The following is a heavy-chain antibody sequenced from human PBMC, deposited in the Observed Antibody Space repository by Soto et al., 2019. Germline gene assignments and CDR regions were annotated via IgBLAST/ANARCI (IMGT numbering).Heavy chain of an antibody. J-gene: IGHJ6*02. V-gene: IGHV1-46*01. Sequence: QVQLVQSGAEVKKPGASVKVSCKASGYTFTSYYMHWVRQAPGQGLEWMGIINPSGGSTSYAQKFQGGVTMTRDTSTSTVYLELSSLRYEDTAVYYCARDSPQNIVVVVAATRPNYGMDVWGQGTTVTVSS. CDR3: ARDSPQNIVVVVAATRPNYGMDV. D-gene: IGHD2-15*01. CDR2: INPSGGST. CDR1: GYTFTSYY.